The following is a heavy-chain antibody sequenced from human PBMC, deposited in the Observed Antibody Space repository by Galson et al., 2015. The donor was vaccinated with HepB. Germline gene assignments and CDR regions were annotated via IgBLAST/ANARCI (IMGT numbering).Heavy chain of an antibody. V-gene: IGHV1-18*04. Sequence: SVKVSCKASGYTFTGYSINWVRQAPGQGLEWMGWISAYSRKTNYAQKLQGRVTMTRDTSTSTAYMELRRLRSDDTAVYYCARGGHVVGVASTQNSWFDPWGQGTLVTGSS. CDR3: ARGGHVVGVASTQNSWFDP. CDR1: GYTFTGYS. CDR2: ISAYSRKT. D-gene: IGHD2-15*01. J-gene: IGHJ5*02.